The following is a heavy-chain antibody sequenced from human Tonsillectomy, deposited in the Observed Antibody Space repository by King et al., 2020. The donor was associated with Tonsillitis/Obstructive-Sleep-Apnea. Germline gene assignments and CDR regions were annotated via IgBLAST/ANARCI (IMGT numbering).Heavy chain of an antibody. Sequence: VQLVESGGGVVQPGRSLRLSCAASGFTFGTYGMHWVRQAPGKGLEWVAVTWYDGSNKHYADSVRGRFTISRDNSKKTLYLQMNTVRAEDTAVYYCARSSKRVRVEAATAIDYGGHGTLVTVSS. J-gene: IGHJ4*01. CDR1: GFTFGTYG. CDR2: TWYDGSNK. CDR3: ARSSKRVRVEAATAIDY. V-gene: IGHV3-33*01. D-gene: IGHD2-2*02.